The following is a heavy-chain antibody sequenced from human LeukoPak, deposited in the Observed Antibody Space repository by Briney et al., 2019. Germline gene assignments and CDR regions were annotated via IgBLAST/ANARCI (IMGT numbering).Heavy chain of an antibody. CDR3: AKDRTWGGGYVRGWGDLS. D-gene: IGHD6-19*01. CDR2: ISNDGDYT. CDR1: GITFSAYG. V-gene: IGHV3-30*18. J-gene: IGHJ5*02. Sequence: GRSLRLSCAASGITFSAYGMHWVRQAPGEGLEWVAVISNDGDYTYYADSVKGRFTISRDNSENTLYLQMNSLRVEDTAVYYCAKDRTWGGGYVRGWGDLSWGQGTLVSVSS.